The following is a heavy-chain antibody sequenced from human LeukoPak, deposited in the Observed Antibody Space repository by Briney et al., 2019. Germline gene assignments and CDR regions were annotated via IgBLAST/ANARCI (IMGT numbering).Heavy chain of an antibody. V-gene: IGHV4-34*01. CDR3: ARETSKGDDAFDI. J-gene: IGHJ3*02. D-gene: IGHD3-16*01. CDR2: INLSGTT. CDR1: GWTFSSYY. Sequence: PSETLSLTGAGDGWTFSSYYWTWIRQPPGKGLEWIGEINLSGTTNYNPSLKSGLTIAVKSPKNQFSLKLTSVTAADTAVYYCARETSKGDDAFDIWGQGTMVTVSS.